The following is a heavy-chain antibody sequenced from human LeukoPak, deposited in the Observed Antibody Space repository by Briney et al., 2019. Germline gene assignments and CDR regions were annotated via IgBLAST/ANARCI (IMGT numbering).Heavy chain of an antibody. CDR1: GGSFSGYY. J-gene: IGHJ4*02. CDR2: VNHSGST. CDR3: ARRGWQQLVL. V-gene: IGHV4-34*01. D-gene: IGHD6-13*01. Sequence: SETLSLTCAVYGGSFSGYYWSWIRQPPGKGLEWIGEVNHSGSTNYNPSLKSRVTISVDTSKNQFSLKLSSVTAADTAVYYCARRGWQQLVLWGQGTLVTVSS.